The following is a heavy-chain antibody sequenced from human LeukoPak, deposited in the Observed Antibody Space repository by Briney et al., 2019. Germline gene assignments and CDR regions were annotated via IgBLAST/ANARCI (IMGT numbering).Heavy chain of an antibody. J-gene: IGHJ3*02. V-gene: IGHV3-30*03. D-gene: IGHD3-10*01. Sequence: GSLRLSCAASGFNSNNYVMHWVRQAPGKGLEWVTEISFDGRKKTYVDSVKGRFTISRDSPKNTVYLQMDSLRAEDTAVYYCARGAEKILSFGEYPSDAFDIWGQGTMVSVTS. CDR1: GFNSNNYV. CDR2: ISFDGRKK. CDR3: ARGAEKILSFGEYPSDAFDI.